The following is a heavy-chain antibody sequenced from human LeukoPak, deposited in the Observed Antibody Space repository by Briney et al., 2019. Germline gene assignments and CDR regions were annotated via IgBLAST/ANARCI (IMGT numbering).Heavy chain of an antibody. Sequence: GGSLRLSCAASGFTFSSYEMNWVRQAPGKGLEWVSYISSSGSTIYYADSVKGRFTISRDNAKNSLYLQMNSLRAEDTAVYYCARGKWLLLEMGAFDIWGQGTMVTVSP. CDR2: ISSSGSTI. CDR1: GFTFSSYE. CDR3: ARGKWLLLEMGAFDI. D-gene: IGHD3-22*01. V-gene: IGHV3-48*03. J-gene: IGHJ3*02.